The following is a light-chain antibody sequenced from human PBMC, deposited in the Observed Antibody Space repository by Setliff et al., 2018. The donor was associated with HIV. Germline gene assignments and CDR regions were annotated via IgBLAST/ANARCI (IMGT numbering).Light chain of an antibody. V-gene: IGLV2-8*01. J-gene: IGLJ2*01. CDR2: EVS. CDR3: SSYGGSNNLL. CDR1: STDVGGYDH. Sequence: QSALTQPPSASGSPGQPVTISCAGASTDVGGYDHVSWYQQYPGKPPKVVIFEVSKRPSGVPDRFSGSKSGNTASLTVSGLQPEDEADYYCSSYGGSNNLLFGGGTKVTV.